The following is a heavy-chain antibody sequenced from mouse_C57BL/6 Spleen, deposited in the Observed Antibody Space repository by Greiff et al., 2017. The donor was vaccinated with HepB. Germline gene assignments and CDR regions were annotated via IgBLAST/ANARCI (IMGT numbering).Heavy chain of an antibody. CDR3: ARERSDWYFDG. CDR2: INYDGSST. CDR1: GFTFSDYY. V-gene: IGHV5-16*01. J-gene: IGHJ1*03. Sequence: EVKVVESAGGLVQPGRSMKLSCTASGFTFSDYYMAWVRQVPEKGLEWVANINYDGSSTYYLDSLKSRFIISRDNAKNILYLQMSSLKSEDTATYYCARERSDWYFDGWGTGTTVTVSS.